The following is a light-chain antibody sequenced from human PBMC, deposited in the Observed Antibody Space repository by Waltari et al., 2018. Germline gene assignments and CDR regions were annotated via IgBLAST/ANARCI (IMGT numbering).Light chain of an antibody. J-gene: IGKJ1*01. V-gene: IGKV1-39*01. CDR1: RTTSDC. CDR3: QQSYNTPRT. CDR2: PAS. Sequence: DIQMTQSPSSLAASIGDRVTITCRASRTTSDCLNWYQQKPGSAPKLLVYPASTLQSGVPSRFKGSGSGTEFTLTINSLQPDDFATYYCQQSYNTPRTFGQGTLVQIK.